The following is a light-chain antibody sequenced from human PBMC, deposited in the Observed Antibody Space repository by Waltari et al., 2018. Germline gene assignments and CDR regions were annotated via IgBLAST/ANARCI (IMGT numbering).Light chain of an antibody. CDR2: TNN. Sequence: QSVLTQPSSASGTPGQEITIPCSGGSTNIGTNMLNRYQQLPGTAPKLLIFTNNQRPSGVTDRFSGSRSGTSASLAISGLQSEDDETAYYCTAWDDSLNTWVFGGGTKLTVL. V-gene: IGLV1-44*01. CDR3: TAWDDSLNTWV. CDR1: STNIGTNM. J-gene: IGLJ3*02.